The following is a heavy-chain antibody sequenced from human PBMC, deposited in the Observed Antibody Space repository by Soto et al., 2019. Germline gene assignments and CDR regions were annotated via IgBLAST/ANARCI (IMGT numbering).Heavy chain of an antibody. D-gene: IGHD2-15*01. Sequence: GGSLRLSCAASGFTFSSYSMNWVRQAPGKGLEWVSSISSSSSYIYYADSVKGRFTISRDNAKNSLYLQMNSLRAEDTAVYYCGRDKILLKKNRFNEHHGFAPGGEETLAT. J-gene: IGHJ5*02. CDR1: GFTFSSYS. CDR2: ISSSSSYI. CDR3: GRDKILLKKNRFNEHHGFAP. V-gene: IGHV3-21*01.